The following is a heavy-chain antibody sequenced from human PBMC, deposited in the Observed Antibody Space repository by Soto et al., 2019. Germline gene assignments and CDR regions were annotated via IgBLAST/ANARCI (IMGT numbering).Heavy chain of an antibody. V-gene: IGHV1-2*02. CDR3: ASYPNCSGGSCYPYYYYGMDV. D-gene: IGHD2-15*01. Sequence: ASVKVSCKSSGYTFTGYYMHWVRQAPGQGLEWMGWINPNSGGTNYAQKFQGRVTMTRDTSISTAYMELSRLRSDDTAVYYCASYPNCSGGSCYPYYYYGMDVWGQGPTVTVSS. J-gene: IGHJ6*02. CDR1: GYTFTGYY. CDR2: INPNSGGT.